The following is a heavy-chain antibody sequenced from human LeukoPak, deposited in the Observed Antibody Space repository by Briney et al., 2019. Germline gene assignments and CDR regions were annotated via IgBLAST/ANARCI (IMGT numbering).Heavy chain of an antibody. CDR2: IYTSGST. J-gene: IGHJ6*03. CDR3: ARGVEDYSSSSRYYYYYIDV. V-gene: IGHV4-4*07. Sequence: ASETLSLTCTVSSGSISSYYWSWIRQPAGKGLEWIGRIYTSGSTNYNPSLKSRVSMSVDTSKNQFSLKLSSVTAADTAVYYCARGVEDYSSSSRYYYYYIDVWGKGTTVTVSS. CDR1: SGSISSYY. D-gene: IGHD6-6*01.